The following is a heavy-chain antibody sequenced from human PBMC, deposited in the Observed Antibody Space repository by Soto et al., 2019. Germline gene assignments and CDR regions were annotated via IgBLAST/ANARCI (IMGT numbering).Heavy chain of an antibody. V-gene: IGHV5-51*01. CDR1: GYSFTSYW. CDR3: AARDDSSGYYLGTFDI. D-gene: IGHD3-22*01. CDR2: IYPGDSDT. Sequence: GESLKISCKGSGYSFTSYWIGWVRQMPGKGLEWMGIIYPGDSDTRYSPSFQGQVTISADKSISTAYLQWSSLKASDTAMYYCAARDDSSGYYLGTFDIWGRGTMVTVSS. J-gene: IGHJ3*02.